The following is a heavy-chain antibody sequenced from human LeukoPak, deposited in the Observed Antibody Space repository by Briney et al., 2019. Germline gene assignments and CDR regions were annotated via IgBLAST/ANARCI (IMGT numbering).Heavy chain of an antibody. V-gene: IGHV4-39*07. J-gene: IGHJ4*02. CDR3: ARDSYDILTYYFDY. CDR1: GGSISSTSFY. Sequence: SETLSLTCTVSGGSISSTSFYCGWIRQSPGMGLEWLGTFHFSGITYYNSSLQSRVTMSVDTSKNQFSLKLSSVTAADTAVYYCARDSYDILTYYFDYWGQGTLVTVSS. D-gene: IGHD3-9*01. CDR2: FHFSGIT.